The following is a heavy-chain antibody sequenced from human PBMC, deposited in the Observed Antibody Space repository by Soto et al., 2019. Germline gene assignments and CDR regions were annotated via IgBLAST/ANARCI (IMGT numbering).Heavy chain of an antibody. Sequence: ASVKVSCKASGYTFNNYDIHWVRQAPGHGLEWMGWMNPNSGNAGYAQNFRGRVTMTQNTAIGTAYMELSSLRSDDTATYYCTRAYGAETFDFWGQGTRVTVSS. D-gene: IGHD3-10*01. CDR2: MNPNSGNA. J-gene: IGHJ5*01. V-gene: IGHV1-8*02. CDR1: GYTFNNYD. CDR3: TRAYGAETFDF.